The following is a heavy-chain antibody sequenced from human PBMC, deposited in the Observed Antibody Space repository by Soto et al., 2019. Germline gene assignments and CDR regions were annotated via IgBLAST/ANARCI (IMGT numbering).Heavy chain of an antibody. Sequence: PGGSLRLSCAASGFTFSNAWMSWVRQAPGKGLEWVGRIKSKTDGGTTDYAAPVKGRLTISRDDSKNTLYLQMNSLKTEDTAVYYCTTGNMVRGVTTSYYYYYYGMDVWGQGTTVTVSS. D-gene: IGHD3-10*01. J-gene: IGHJ6*02. CDR1: GFTFSNAW. CDR3: TTGNMVRGVTTSYYYYYYGMDV. V-gene: IGHV3-15*01. CDR2: IKSKTDGGTT.